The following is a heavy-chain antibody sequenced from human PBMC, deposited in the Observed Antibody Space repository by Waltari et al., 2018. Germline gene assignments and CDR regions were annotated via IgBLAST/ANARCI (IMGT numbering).Heavy chain of an antibody. V-gene: IGHV4-4*01. J-gene: IGHJ4*02. D-gene: IGHD2-15*01. CDR1: W. CDR3: ARDRGRGIYLDS. CDR2: VQRSGRT. Sequence: WWDWVRQSQGKGLGWIGQVQRSGRTNYNPSFSCRVTMSVDTSTNQFSLKVTSATAADTAVYFCARDRGRGIYLDSWGQGTLVTVSP.